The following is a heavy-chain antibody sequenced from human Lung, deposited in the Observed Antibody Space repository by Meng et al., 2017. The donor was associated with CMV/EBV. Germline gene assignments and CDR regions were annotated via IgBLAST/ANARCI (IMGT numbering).Heavy chain of an antibody. D-gene: IGHD6-13*01. CDR2: ITASGGST. Sequence: GGSXRLXCAASGFTFSNFAMSWVRQAPGKGLEWVSPITASGGSTYYADSVKGRFTISRDNSKNTLYLQMNRLRAEDTAVYYCAKVDSGSWYRGFFDDWGQGXLVTVSS. CDR1: GFTFSNFA. V-gene: IGHV3-23*01. J-gene: IGHJ4*02. CDR3: AKVDSGSWYRGFFDD.